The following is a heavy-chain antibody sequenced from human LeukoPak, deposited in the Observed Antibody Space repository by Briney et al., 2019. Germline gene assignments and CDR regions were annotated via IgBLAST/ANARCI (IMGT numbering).Heavy chain of an antibody. CDR2: INGRGDST. CDR3: ARSSYSSSSSV. D-gene: IGHD6-6*01. V-gene: IGHV3-23*01. J-gene: IGHJ3*01. CDR1: GFSFSSYA. Sequence: GGSLRLSCAASGFSFSSYAMSWVRQAPGKGLEWVSGINGRGDSTVYADSVKGRFTISRDNAKNSLYLQINSLRAEDTAVYYCARSSYSSSSSVWGQGTMVTVSS.